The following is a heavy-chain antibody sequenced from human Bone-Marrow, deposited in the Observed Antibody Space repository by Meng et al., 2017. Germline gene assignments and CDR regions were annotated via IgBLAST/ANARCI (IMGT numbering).Heavy chain of an antibody. J-gene: IGHJ6*02. Sequence: SLKISCAASGFTFDDYAMHWVRQAPGKGLEWVSGISWNSGSIGYADSVKGRFTISRDNAKNSLYLQMNSLRAEDTTLYYCAKAIRYYYDSSGYYYYYYGMDVWGQGTTVTVSS. V-gene: IGHV3-9*01. CDR2: ISWNSGSI. CDR1: GFTFDDYA. CDR3: AKAIRYYYDSSGYYYYYYGMDV. D-gene: IGHD3-22*01.